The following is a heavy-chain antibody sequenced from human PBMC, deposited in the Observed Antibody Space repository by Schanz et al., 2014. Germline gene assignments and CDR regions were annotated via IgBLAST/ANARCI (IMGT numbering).Heavy chain of an antibody. V-gene: IGHV3-74*01. J-gene: IGHJ3*01. CDR1: GFTFSSYW. D-gene: IGHD5-12*01. CDR3: ARDGGRDGYNLAFDV. Sequence: VQLVESGGGVVHPGGSLRLSCAASGFTFSSYWMHWVRQAPGKGLVWVSRIQSDGSITTYADSVKGRFAISRDNAKNTLYLQMNSLGAEDTAVYFCARDGGRDGYNLAFDVWGQGTLVTVSS. CDR2: IQSDGSIT.